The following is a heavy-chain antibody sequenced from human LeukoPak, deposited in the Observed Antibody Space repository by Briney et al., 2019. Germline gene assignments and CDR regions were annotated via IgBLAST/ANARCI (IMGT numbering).Heavy chain of an antibody. J-gene: IGHJ4*02. V-gene: IGHV4-4*07. CDR1: AGSISSYY. Sequence: PSETLSLTCTGSAGSISSYYWSWIRQPAGKGLEWIGRIYTSGSTNYNPSLKSRVTMSVDTSKNQFSLKLSSVTAADTAVYYCARARFGELSARYYLDYWGQGTLVTVSS. D-gene: IGHD3-10*01. CDR3: ARARFGELSARYYLDY. CDR2: IYTSGST.